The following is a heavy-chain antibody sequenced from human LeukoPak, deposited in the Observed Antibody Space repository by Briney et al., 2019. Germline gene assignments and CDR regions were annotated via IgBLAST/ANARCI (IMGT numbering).Heavy chain of an antibody. Sequence: GGSLRLSCAASGFTFSSYSMNWVRQAPGKGLEWVSSISSSSSYIYYAGSVKGRFTISRDNAKNTLYLQMNSLRAEDTAVYYCARDLRPGVVVVAATWGQGTLVTVSS. CDR3: ARDLRPGVVVVAAT. V-gene: IGHV3-21*01. J-gene: IGHJ5*02. CDR1: GFTFSSYS. D-gene: IGHD2-15*01. CDR2: ISSSSSYI.